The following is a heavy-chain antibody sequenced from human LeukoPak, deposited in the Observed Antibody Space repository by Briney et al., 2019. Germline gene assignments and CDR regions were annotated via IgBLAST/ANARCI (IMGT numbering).Heavy chain of an antibody. J-gene: IGHJ4*02. CDR2: IYASGST. CDR3: ARSAYGYKQDFDY. CDR1: GGSISNLNYY. Sequence: SETLSLTCTVSGGSISNLNYYWSWIRQPAGKGLEWIGRIYASGSTYYNPSLKSRVTISVDTSKNQFSLKLSSVTAADTAVYYCARSAYGYKQDFDYWGQGTLVTVSS. V-gene: IGHV4-61*02. D-gene: IGHD1-1*01.